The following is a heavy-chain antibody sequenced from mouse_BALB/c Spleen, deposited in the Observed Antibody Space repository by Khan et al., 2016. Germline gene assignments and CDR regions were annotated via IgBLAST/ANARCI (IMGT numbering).Heavy chain of an antibody. V-gene: IGHV5-6-3*01. CDR1: GFTFSSYG. CDR3: AGGGLRWFDY. J-gene: IGHJ2*01. Sequence: EVELVESGGGLVQPGGSLKLSCAASGFTFSSYGMSWVRQTPDKRLELVATINSNGGSTYYPDSVKGRFTISRDNAKNTLYLQMSSLKSEDTAMYYCAGGGLRWFDYWGQGTTLTVSS. D-gene: IGHD1-1*01. CDR2: INSNGGST.